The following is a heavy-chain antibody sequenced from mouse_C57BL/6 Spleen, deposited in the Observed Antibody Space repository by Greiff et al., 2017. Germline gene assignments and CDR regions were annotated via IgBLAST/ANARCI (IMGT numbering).Heavy chain of an antibody. Sequence: DVMLVESGEGLVKPAGSLKLSCAASGFTFSSYAMSWVRQTPEKRLEWVAYISSGGDYIYYADTVKGRFTISRDNARNTLYLQMSSLKSEDTAMYYCTRDHYYYVDYWGQGTSVTVSS. J-gene: IGHJ4*01. D-gene: IGHD1-1*01. CDR1: GFTFSSYA. CDR2: ISSGGDYI. V-gene: IGHV5-9-1*02. CDR3: TRDHYYYVDY.